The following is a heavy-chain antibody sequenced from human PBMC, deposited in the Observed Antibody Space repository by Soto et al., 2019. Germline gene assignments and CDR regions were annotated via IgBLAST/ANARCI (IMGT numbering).Heavy chain of an antibody. CDR2: IYNSGST. CDR1: GGSISSYY. D-gene: IGHD4-17*01. J-gene: IGHJ4*02. Sequence: ETLSLTCTFSGGSISSYYWSWIRQPPGKGLEWIGYIYNSGSTNYNPSLKSRVTISVDTSKNQFSLKLSSVTAADTAVYYCAYGDSRGPIDSWGQGTLVTGLL. V-gene: IGHV4-59*01. CDR3: AYGDSRGPIDS.